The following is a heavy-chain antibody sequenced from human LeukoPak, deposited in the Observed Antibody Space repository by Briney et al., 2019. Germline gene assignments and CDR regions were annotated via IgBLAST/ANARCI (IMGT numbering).Heavy chain of an antibody. CDR2: ISSNGGST. J-gene: IGHJ4*02. Sequence: PGGSLRLSCSASGFTFSSYAMHWVRQAPGKGLEYVSAISSNGGSTYYADSVKGRFTISRDNSKNTLYLQMSSLRAEDTAVYYCVKDPKLGYCSGGSCYSPGSDYWGQGTLVTVSS. D-gene: IGHD2-15*01. CDR1: GFTFSSYA. CDR3: VKDPKLGYCSGGSCYSPGSDY. V-gene: IGHV3-64D*06.